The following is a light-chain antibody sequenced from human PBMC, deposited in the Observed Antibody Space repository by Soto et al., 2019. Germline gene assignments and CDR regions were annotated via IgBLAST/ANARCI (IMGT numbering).Light chain of an antibody. CDR3: QQYNSYPWT. CDR2: GAS. V-gene: IGKV3-20*01. J-gene: IGKJ1*01. Sequence: EIVLTQSPGTLSLSPGERATLSCRASQSVSSSYLAWCQQKPGQAPRLLIYGASSRATGIPDRFSGSGSGTDFTLTISSLQPDDFATYYCQQYNSYPWTFGQGTK. CDR1: QSVSSSY.